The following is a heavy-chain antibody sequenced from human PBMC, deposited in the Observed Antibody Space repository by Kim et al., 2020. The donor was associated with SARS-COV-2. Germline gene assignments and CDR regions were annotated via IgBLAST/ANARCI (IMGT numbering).Heavy chain of an antibody. D-gene: IGHD6-19*01. CDR2: IWNDGSIQ. CDR3: TRGEGSNGWFLF. J-gene: IGHJ4*02. V-gene: IGHV3-33*01. Sequence: LSLTCAASGFTFNDYGMHWVRQAPGKGLEWVAVIWNDGSIQYYLESVKGRFTISRDNSKNSVYLQMNSLRGEDTAVYYCTRGEGSNGWFLFWGQGTLVTVSS. CDR1: GFTFNDYG.